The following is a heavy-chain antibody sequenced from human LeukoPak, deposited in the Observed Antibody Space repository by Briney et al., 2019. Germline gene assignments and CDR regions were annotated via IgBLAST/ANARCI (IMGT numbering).Heavy chain of an antibody. D-gene: IGHD3-16*01. V-gene: IGHV4-34*01. CDR2: INHSGST. Sequence: PSETLSLTCAVYGGTFSGYYWSWMRQPPGKGLEWIGEINHSGSTNYNPSLKSRVTISVDTSKNQFSLKLSSVTAADTAVYYCAREGYGLRFDYGGQGTLVTVSS. J-gene: IGHJ4*02. CDR1: GGTFSGYY. CDR3: AREGYGLRFDY.